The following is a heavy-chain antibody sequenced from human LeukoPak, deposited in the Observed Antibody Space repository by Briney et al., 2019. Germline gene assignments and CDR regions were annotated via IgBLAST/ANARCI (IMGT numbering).Heavy chain of an antibody. CDR2: IIPIFGTA. V-gene: IGHV1-69*13. J-gene: IGHJ3*02. CDR3: ARDVHDHGSYYVNDAFDI. CDR1: GGTFSSYA. D-gene: IGHD1-26*01. Sequence: SVKVSCKASGGTFSSYAISWVRQAPGQGLEWMGGIIPIFGTANYAQKFQGRVTITADESTSTAYMELSSLRSEDTAVYYCARDVHDHGSYYVNDAFDIWGQGTMVTVSS.